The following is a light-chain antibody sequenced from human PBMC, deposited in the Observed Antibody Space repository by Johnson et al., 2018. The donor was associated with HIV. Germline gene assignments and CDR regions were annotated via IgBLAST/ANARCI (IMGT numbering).Light chain of an antibody. Sequence: QLVLTQPPSVSAAPGQKITVSCSGSSSNIGNNYVSWYQQLPGTAPKLLIYDNNKRTSGIPDRFSGSKSGTSATLGITGLQTGDEADYYCGTWDSSLSAYVVGTGTKVTVL. J-gene: IGLJ1*01. V-gene: IGLV1-51*01. CDR1: SSNIGNNY. CDR3: GTWDSSLSAYV. CDR2: DNN.